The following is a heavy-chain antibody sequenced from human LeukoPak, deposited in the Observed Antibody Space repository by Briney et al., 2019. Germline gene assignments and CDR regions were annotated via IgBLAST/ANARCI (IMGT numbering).Heavy chain of an antibody. Sequence: PGGSLRLACAASGFTFSRYSMNWVRQAPGGGLEWVSSISSISQIYYADSVKGPFTISRDNSKNLLYLQMNSLRAEDTAVYYCARDPVSSDVYNGMDVWGQGTTVTVSS. CDR2: ISSISQI. D-gene: IGHD1-14*01. CDR1: GFTFSRYS. V-gene: IGHV3-21*01. J-gene: IGHJ6*02. CDR3: ARDPVSSDVYNGMDV.